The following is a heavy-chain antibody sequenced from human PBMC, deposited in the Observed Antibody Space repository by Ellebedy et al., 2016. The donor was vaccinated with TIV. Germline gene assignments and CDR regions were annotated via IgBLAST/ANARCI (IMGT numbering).Heavy chain of an antibody. CDR1: GISFSVYA. CDR2: ISGSSRST. Sequence: GESLKISCAASGISFSVYALNWVRLAPGRGLEWVSTISGSSRSTYHAGSVKGRFTISRDNSNNTLYLQMDSLRVEETATYYCVNPRGGIAYWGQGTQVTVSS. CDR3: VNPRGGIAY. J-gene: IGHJ4*02. V-gene: IGHV3-23*01. D-gene: IGHD3-16*01.